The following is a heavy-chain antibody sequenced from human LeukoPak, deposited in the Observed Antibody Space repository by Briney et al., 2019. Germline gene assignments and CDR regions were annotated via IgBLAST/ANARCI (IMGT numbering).Heavy chain of an antibody. CDR3: AGTSVTLHF. CDR2: IYYRGDP. J-gene: IGHJ4*02. V-gene: IGHV4-39*01. CDR1: GGTIDTSRYY. D-gene: IGHD4-17*01. Sequence: PSETLSLTCTVSGGTIDTSRYYWGWIRQPPGKGLEWLANIYYRGDPFYNPSHKSRLTISMDTSKNQFSLRLTSVTAADTAVYYCAGTSVTLHFWGQGALVTVSS.